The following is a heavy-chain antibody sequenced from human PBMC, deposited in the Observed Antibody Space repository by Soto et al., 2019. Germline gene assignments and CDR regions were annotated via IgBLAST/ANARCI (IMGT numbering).Heavy chain of an antibody. D-gene: IGHD2-15*01. V-gene: IGHV3-74*02. Sequence: EVQLVESGGGLVQPGGSLRLSCAASGFTFSHYWMYWVRQAPGKGLAWVSRINSDGSVSSYAESVKGQLTISRDNVKNSLYLQMDSLRAEDTAVYYCARGDCVGGTCYSLAGSVYYYMDVWGKGTTVTVFS. CDR2: INSDGSVS. CDR1: GFTFSHYW. J-gene: IGHJ6*03. CDR3: ARGDCVGGTCYSLAGSVYYYMDV.